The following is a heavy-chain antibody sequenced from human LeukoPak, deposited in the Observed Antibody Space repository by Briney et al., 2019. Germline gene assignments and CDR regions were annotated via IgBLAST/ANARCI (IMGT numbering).Heavy chain of an antibody. CDR1: GFTFRSYG. V-gene: IGHV3-33*01. D-gene: IGHD3-3*01. Sequence: PGGSLRLSCAASGFTFRSYGMYWVRQALGKGLEWVAVIWHDGSNKYQLDSVKGRFTISRDNSKNTLYLQMDSLRAEDTAVYYCARGYEVDWYFDLWGRGTLVTVSS. J-gene: IGHJ2*01. CDR3: ARGYEVDWYFDL. CDR2: IWHDGSNK.